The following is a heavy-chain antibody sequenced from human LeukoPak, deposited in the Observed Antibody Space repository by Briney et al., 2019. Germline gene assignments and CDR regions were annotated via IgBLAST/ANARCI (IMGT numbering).Heavy chain of an antibody. J-gene: IGHJ3*02. Sequence: PSQTLSLTCTVSGGSISSGDYYWNWIRQPPGKGLEWIGYIYYTGNTNYNPSLKSRVTISVDTSKNQFSLKLSSVTAADTAVYYCARDPYQLLSDFSAFDIWGQGTMVTVSS. V-gene: IGHV4-61*08. D-gene: IGHD2-2*01. CDR1: GGSISSGDYY. CDR2: IYYTGNT. CDR3: ARDPYQLLSDFSAFDI.